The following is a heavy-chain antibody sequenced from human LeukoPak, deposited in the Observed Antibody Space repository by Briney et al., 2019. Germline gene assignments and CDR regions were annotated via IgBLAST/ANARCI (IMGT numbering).Heavy chain of an antibody. CDR1: GGTFSNYD. CDR3: ARRYCTNGVCYHDRGAFDI. D-gene: IGHD2-8*01. Sequence: SAKVSCKASGGTFSNYDISWVRQAPGQGLEWMGGIIPIFGTSNYAQKFQGRVTIIADKSTSTAYMELSSLRSEDTAVYYCARRYCTNGVCYHDRGAFDIWGQGTMVTVSS. V-gene: IGHV1-69*06. CDR2: IIPIFGTS. J-gene: IGHJ3*02.